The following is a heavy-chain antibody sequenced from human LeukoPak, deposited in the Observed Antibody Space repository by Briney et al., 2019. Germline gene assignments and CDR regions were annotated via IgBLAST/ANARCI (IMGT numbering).Heavy chain of an antibody. V-gene: IGHV3-74*01. Sequence: GGSMRLACAAAGFIFSDYSTHWVRQAPGKGLVWVSRINGDGTSTSYADSVQGRFTISRDNAKNTVDLQMNSLTAEDTAVYLCAREFLPTGAHTDAFDIWGQGTMVTVSS. CDR3: AREFLPTGAHTDAFDI. D-gene: IGHD7-27*01. J-gene: IGHJ3*02. CDR1: GFIFSDYS. CDR2: INGDGTST.